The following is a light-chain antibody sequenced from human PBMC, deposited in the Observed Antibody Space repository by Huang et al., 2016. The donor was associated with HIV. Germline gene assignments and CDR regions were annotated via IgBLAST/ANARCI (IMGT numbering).Light chain of an antibody. CDR3: QQRSSWPLT. V-gene: IGKV3-11*01. CDR1: QSVGSY. Sequence: EVVLTQSPSILSLSLGETGTRSCKASQSVGSYVAWYKQRPGQSPRLLLYDTSNRAAGIPNRFSGSGSGTDFTLTISGLESEDLGFYYCQQRSSWPLTFGGGTKVA. CDR2: DTS. J-gene: IGKJ4*01.